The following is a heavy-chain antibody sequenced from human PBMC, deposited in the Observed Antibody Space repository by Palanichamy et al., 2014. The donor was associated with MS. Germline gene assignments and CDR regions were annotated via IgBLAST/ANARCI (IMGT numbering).Heavy chain of an antibody. J-gene: IGHJ4*02. CDR3: AKLGFDSSGATTLLDS. D-gene: IGHD3-22*01. V-gene: IGHV3-30*18. CDR2: ISYDGNNK. CDR1: GFFFGSYA. Sequence: QVRIGGVWGRRGPAWRSLRLSCAASGFFFGSYAMHWVRQAPGKGLEWVARISYDGNNKYYPDSVKGRFTISRDNSKNTLYLQMNSLRAEDTALYYCAKLGFDSSGATTLLDSWGQGTLVTVSS.